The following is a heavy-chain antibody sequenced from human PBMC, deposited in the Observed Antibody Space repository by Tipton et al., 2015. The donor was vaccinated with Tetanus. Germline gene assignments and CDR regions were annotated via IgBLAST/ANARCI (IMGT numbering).Heavy chain of an antibody. V-gene: IGHV1-2*02. CDR3: ARDRGDYIYYGMDV. D-gene: IGHD3-22*01. J-gene: IGHJ6*02. Sequence: QLVQSGAEMKKPGAPVKVSCKASGYTFTGYYIYWVRQAPGQGLEWMGWIDPNSGATVYAQKFQGRVPMTRDTSISTAYMELRSLRSDDTAVYYWARDRGDYIYYGMDVWGPGTTVTVS. CDR2: IDPNSGAT. CDR1: GYTFTGYY.